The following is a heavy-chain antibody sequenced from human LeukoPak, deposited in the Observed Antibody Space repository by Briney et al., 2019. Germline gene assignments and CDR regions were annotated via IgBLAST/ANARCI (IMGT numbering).Heavy chain of an antibody. CDR2: INTKGET. D-gene: IGHD2-21*01. J-gene: IGHJ4*02. V-gene: IGHV4-4*09. Sequence: SETLSLTCTVSGVSTSAYQWSWVRQSPAKGLEWIGCINTKGETSYNPSLKSRVTTSVDTSKSQFSLRLTSVTTADTAVYYCATSNDAKIAPFDHWGQGAPVTVSS. CDR3: ATSNDAKIAPFDH. CDR1: GVSTSAYQ.